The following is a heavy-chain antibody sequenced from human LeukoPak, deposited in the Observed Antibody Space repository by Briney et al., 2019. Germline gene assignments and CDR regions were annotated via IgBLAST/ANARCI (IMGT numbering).Heavy chain of an antibody. CDR1: GFTFSSYA. J-gene: IGHJ4*02. D-gene: IGHD4-23*01. Sequence: SGRSLRLSCAASGFTFSSYAMHWVRQAPGKGPEWVAVISYDGSNKYCADSVKGRFTISRDNSKNTLYLQMNSLRVEDTAVYYCARDVGGNSADYYFDYWGQGTLVTVSS. CDR3: ARDVGGNSADYYFDY. V-gene: IGHV3-30*04. CDR2: ISYDGSNK.